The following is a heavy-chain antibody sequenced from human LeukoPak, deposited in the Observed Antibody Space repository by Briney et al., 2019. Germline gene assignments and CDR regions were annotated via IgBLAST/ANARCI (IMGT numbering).Heavy chain of an antibody. Sequence: ASVKISCKASGYTFIRSYIHWVRQAPGQGLEWMGIVNPNGVGTHYEPKFQGRVTMTRDTSTSTVYMELSSLRSEDTAVYYCARDSFPGWPSAPYGSGSPPDYWGQGTLVTVSS. V-gene: IGHV1-46*01. CDR2: VNPNGVGT. D-gene: IGHD3-10*01. J-gene: IGHJ4*02. CDR3: ARDSFPGWPSAPYGSGSPPDY. CDR1: GYTFIRSY.